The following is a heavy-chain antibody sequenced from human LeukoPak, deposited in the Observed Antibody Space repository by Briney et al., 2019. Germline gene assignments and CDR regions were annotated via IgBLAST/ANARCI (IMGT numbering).Heavy chain of an antibody. D-gene: IGHD2-21*02. J-gene: IGHJ5*02. Sequence: PGGSLRLSCAASGFTFDDYTMHWVRQAPGKGLEWVSLISWDGGSTYYADSVKGRLTISRDNSKNSLYLQMNSLRTEDTALYYCAKDSAYCGGDCWSWFDPWGQGTLVTVSS. V-gene: IGHV3-43*01. CDR2: ISWDGGST. CDR3: AKDSAYCGGDCWSWFDP. CDR1: GFTFDDYT.